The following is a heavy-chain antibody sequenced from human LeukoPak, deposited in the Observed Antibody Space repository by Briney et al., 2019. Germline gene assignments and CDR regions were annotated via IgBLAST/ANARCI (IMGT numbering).Heavy chain of an antibody. V-gene: IGHV4-59*01. CDR3: AREGGAALGMDV. Sequence: SETLSLTCTVSGGSISSYYWSWIRQPPGKGLEWIGYIYYGGSTNYNPSLKSRVTISVDTSKNQFSLKLSSVTAADTAVYYCAREGGAALGMDVWGQGTTVTVSS. J-gene: IGHJ6*02. CDR1: GGSISSYY. D-gene: IGHD6-6*01. CDR2: IYYGGST.